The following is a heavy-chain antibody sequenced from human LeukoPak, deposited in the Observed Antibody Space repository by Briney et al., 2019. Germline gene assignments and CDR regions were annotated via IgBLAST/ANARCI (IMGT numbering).Heavy chain of an antibody. J-gene: IGHJ4*02. Sequence: GGSLRLSCAASAFTFSNYWMSWVRQAPGKGLEWVANIKEDGSEINYVDSVKGRFTISRDNAKNSLYLQMNSLRVDDTAVYYCARDSPHWTLDYWGQGTLVTVSS. CDR2: IKEDGSEI. V-gene: IGHV3-7*01. CDR1: AFTFSNYW. D-gene: IGHD1-1*01. CDR3: ARDSPHWTLDY.